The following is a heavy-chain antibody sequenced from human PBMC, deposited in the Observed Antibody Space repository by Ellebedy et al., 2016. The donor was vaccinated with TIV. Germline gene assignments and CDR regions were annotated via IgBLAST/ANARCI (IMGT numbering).Heavy chain of an antibody. Sequence: GESLKISCAASGFTFSSYAMHWVRQAPGKGLEWVAFIWYDGSNKYYADSVKGRFTISRDNSKNTLYLQMNSLRAEDTAVYYCAKDFGTGSWYDAFDIWGQGTMVTVSS. CDR2: IWYDGSNK. J-gene: IGHJ3*02. D-gene: IGHD6-13*01. V-gene: IGHV3-30*02. CDR1: GFTFSSYA. CDR3: AKDFGTGSWYDAFDI.